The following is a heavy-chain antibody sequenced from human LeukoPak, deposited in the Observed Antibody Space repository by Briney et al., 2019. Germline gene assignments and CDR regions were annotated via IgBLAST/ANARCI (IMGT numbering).Heavy chain of an antibody. CDR3: ARGPFRGTGDGALDI. Sequence: SETLSLTCTASGGSVSSYYWSWIRQPPGKGLEWMGYTYYSGSTHYNPSLTSRVTISVDTSKNQFSLRLSSVTAADTAIYYCARGPFRGTGDGALDIWGQGTMVTVS. V-gene: IGHV4-59*02. CDR2: TYYSGST. CDR1: GGSVSSYY. D-gene: IGHD1-26*01. J-gene: IGHJ3*02.